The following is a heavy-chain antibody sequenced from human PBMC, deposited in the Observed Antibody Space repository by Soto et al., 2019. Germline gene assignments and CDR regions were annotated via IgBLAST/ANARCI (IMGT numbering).Heavy chain of an antibody. CDR1: GLTFSSYG. CDR3: VKDQRLVFGYFNY. V-gene: IGHV3-30*18. J-gene: IGHJ4*02. Sequence: QVQLVESGGGVVQPGRSLRLSCAASGLTFSSYGMHWVRQAPGKGLEWLTFISHDGRKTYYADSVKGRFTISRDNSKNTQYLQMNSLRAEDTALYYCVKDQRLVFGYFNYWGQGTLVTVSS. D-gene: IGHD3-10*02. CDR2: ISHDGRKT.